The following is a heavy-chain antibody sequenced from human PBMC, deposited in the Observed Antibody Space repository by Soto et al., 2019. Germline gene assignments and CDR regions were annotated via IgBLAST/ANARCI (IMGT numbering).Heavy chain of an antibody. Sequence: SLRLSCAASGFTFSSYAMSWVRQAPGKGLEWVSAISGSGGSTYYADSVKGRFTISRDNSKNTLYLQMNSLRAEDTAVYYCAKDGVQLERHGMDVWGQGTTVTVSS. J-gene: IGHJ6*02. CDR2: ISGSGGST. V-gene: IGHV3-23*01. CDR1: GFTFSSYA. CDR3: AKDGVQLERHGMDV. D-gene: IGHD1-1*01.